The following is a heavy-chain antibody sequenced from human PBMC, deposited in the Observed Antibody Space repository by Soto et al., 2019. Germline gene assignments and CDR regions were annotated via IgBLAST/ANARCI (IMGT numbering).Heavy chain of an antibody. J-gene: IGHJ6*02. CDR2: ISAYNGNT. CDR3: ARATADLVRGLISPPPQGYDYYGMDV. CDR1: GYTFTSYG. D-gene: IGHD3-10*01. Sequence: PRASVKVSCKASGYTFTSYGISWVRQAPGQGLEWMGWISAYNGNTNYAQKLQGRVTMTTDXXTSTAYIELRSLRSDDTAVYYCARATADLVRGLISPPPQGYDYYGMDVWGQGSKVTVYS. V-gene: IGHV1-18*04.